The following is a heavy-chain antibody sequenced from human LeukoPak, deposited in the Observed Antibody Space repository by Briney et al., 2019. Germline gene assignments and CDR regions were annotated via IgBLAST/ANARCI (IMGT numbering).Heavy chain of an antibody. CDR2: IYSSGST. D-gene: IGHD3-10*01. Sequence: SETLSLTCTVSGGSISNYYWSWIRQPAGKGLEWIGRIYSSGSTNYNPSLKSRVTMSVDTSKNQFSLKLSSVTAADTAVYYCARDLFYHGSGSYYVAWGQGTLVTVSS. J-gene: IGHJ5*02. V-gene: IGHV4-4*07. CDR3: ARDLFYHGSGSYYVA. CDR1: GGSISNYY.